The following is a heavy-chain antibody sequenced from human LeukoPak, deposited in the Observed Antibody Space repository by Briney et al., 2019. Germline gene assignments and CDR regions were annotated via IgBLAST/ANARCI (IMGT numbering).Heavy chain of an antibody. Sequence: GRSLRLSCVASGFTFRSYVMHWVRQAPGKGLEWVAVISYDGSNKYYADSVKGRFTISRDNSKNTLFLQMNSLKAEDTAVYYCARVPSDYWGQGTLVTVSS. V-gene: IGHV3-30*03. CDR1: GFTFRSYV. CDR2: ISYDGSNK. J-gene: IGHJ4*02. CDR3: ARVPSDY.